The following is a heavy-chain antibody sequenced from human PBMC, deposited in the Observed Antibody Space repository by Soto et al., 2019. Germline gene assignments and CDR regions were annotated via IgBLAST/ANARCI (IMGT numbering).Heavy chain of an antibody. CDR1: GFTFTSSA. D-gene: IGHD2-2*01. V-gene: IGHV1-58*01. CDR3: AAGYCSSTSCSGDYGMDV. Sequence: SVKVSCKASGFTFTSSAVQWVRQARGQRLEWIGWIVVGSGNTNYAQKFQERVTITRDMSTSTAYMELSSLRSEDTAVYYCAAGYCSSTSCSGDYGMDVWGQGTTVTVSS. CDR2: IVVGSGNT. J-gene: IGHJ6*02.